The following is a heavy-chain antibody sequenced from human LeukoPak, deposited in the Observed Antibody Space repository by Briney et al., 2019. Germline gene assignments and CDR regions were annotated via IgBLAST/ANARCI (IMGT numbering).Heavy chain of an antibody. CDR2: INPNSGGT. D-gene: IGHD6-13*01. Sequence: GASVKVSCKASGYTFTGYYMHWVRQAPGQGLEWMGWINPNSGGTNYAQKFQGRVTMTRDTSISTAYMELSRLRSDDTAVYYCARASAGYSGSWDVGWGQGTLVTVSS. J-gene: IGHJ4*02. V-gene: IGHV1-2*02. CDR3: ARASAGYSGSWDVG. CDR1: GYTFTGYY.